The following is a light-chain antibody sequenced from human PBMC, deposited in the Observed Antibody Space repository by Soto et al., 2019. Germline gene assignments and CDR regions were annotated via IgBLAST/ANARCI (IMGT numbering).Light chain of an antibody. CDR1: QSVNSN. Sequence: DIVMKQSPATLSVSPGERATLSCRASQSVNSNVVWYQQKPGQAPRLLIYGASTRVTGIPARFSGSGPVTDFTLAISSLQSEDFAVYYCHQYNNWPGTVGQGTKVDIK. J-gene: IGKJ1*01. V-gene: IGKV3-15*01. CDR3: HQYNNWPGT. CDR2: GAS.